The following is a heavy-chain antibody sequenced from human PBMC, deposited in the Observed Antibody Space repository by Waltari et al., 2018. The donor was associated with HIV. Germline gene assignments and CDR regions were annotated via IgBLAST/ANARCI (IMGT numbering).Heavy chain of an antibody. Sequence: EMWFVESGGGLVKRGGFLRLHCSASAFKFRNSWMVLFRLVPGKGLEWLANINEDGSEKNYVDSLRGRFTISRDNARNTLYLQMNSLSLEDTAMYYCARGPDDCEKGVCYAFDIWGQGTMVTVSS. J-gene: IGHJ3*02. D-gene: IGHD2-8*01. CDR3: ARGPDDCEKGVCYAFDI. CDR1: AFKFRNSW. V-gene: IGHV3-7*03. CDR2: INEDGSEK.